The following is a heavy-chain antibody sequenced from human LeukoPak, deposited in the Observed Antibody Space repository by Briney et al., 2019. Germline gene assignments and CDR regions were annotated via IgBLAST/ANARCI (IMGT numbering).Heavy chain of an antibody. J-gene: IGHJ4*02. D-gene: IGHD5/OR15-5a*01. CDR1: GGSISSYY. CDR3: ARGVDGYFDY. CDR2: IYYSGST. V-gene: IGHV4-30-4*08. Sequence: PSETLSLTCTVSGGSISSYYWSWIRQPPGKGLEWIGYIYYSGSTYYNPSLKSRVTISVDTSKNQFSLKLSSVTAADTAVYYCARGVDGYFDYWGQGTLVTVSS.